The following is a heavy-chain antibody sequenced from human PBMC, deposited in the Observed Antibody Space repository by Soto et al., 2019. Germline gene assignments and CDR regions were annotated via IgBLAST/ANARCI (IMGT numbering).Heavy chain of an antibody. Sequence: PSETLSLTCTVSRGSITSGGYYWSWIRQHPGKGREWIGYIYYSGTTHYNPSLKSRVTISVDTSKNQFSLRLSSVTAADTAVYFCAREPEWSRRVFDYWGQGIMVTVSS. J-gene: IGHJ4*02. CDR2: IYYSGTT. V-gene: IGHV4-31*03. CDR1: RGSITSGGYY. D-gene: IGHD1-26*01. CDR3: AREPEWSRRVFDY.